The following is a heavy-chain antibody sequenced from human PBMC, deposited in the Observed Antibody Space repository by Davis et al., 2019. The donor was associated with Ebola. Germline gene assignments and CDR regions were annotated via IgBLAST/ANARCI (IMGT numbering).Heavy chain of an antibody. CDR2: ISGGGTNT. D-gene: IGHD6-19*01. CDR1: GFTFSAYA. J-gene: IGHJ3*02. CDR3: AKDAKQWLDDAFDI. V-gene: IGHV3-23*01. Sequence: GESLKISCVASGFTFSAYAMSWVRQAPVKVLEWVAAISGGGTNTYYADSVKGRFNISRDNSKNTLYLQMNSLRADDPAVYYCAKDAKQWLDDAFDIWGQGTMVTVSS.